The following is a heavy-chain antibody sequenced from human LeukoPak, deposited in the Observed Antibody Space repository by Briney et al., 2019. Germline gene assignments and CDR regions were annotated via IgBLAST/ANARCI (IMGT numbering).Heavy chain of an antibody. CDR2: INANSKTI. CDR1: RFTFSDFS. D-gene: IGHD1-26*01. V-gene: IGHV3-48*01. CDR3: ARESGSYLEGYFDY. Sequence: PGGTLRLSCAASRFTFSDFSMNWVRQAPGKGLEDIAYINANSKTIRYADSVKGRFSISRDNAKNSLYLQMNSLRVEDTAVYYCARESGSYLEGYFDYWGQGTLVTVSS. J-gene: IGHJ4*02.